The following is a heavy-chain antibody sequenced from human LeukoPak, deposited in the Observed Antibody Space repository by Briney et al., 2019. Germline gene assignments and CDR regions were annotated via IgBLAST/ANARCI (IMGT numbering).Heavy chain of an antibody. Sequence: GGSLRLSCAASGFTFSSYAMHWVRRAPGKGLEWGAVISYDGSNEYYADSVKGRFTISRDNSNNTLHLQMNSLRAEDTAVYYCARATRKNSSSWYCSIDYWGQGTLVTVSS. D-gene: IGHD6-13*01. CDR1: GFTFSSYA. V-gene: IGHV3-30*04. CDR3: ARATRKNSSSWYCSIDY. J-gene: IGHJ4*02. CDR2: ISYDGSNE.